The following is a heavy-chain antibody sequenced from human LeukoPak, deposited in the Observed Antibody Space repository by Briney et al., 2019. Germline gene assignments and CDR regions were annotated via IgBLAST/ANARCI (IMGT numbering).Heavy chain of an antibody. CDR1: GYTFTGYY. CDR3: ARGGYGDYVSFYYYYYMDV. J-gene: IGHJ6*03. CDR2: INPNSGNT. Sequence: ASVKVSCKASGYTFTGYYMHWVRQAPGQGLEWMGWINPNSGNTGYAQKFQGRVTMTRNTSISTAYMELSSLRSEDTAVYYCARGGYGDYVSFYYYYYMDVWGKGTTVTISS. V-gene: IGHV1-8*02. D-gene: IGHD4-17*01.